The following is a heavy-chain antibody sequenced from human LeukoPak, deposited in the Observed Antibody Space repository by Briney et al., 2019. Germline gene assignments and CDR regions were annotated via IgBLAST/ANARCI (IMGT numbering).Heavy chain of an antibody. CDR1: GGSISSSSYY. Sequence: PSETLSLTCTVSGGSISSSSYYWGWIRQPPGKGLEWIGSIYYSGSTYYNPSLKSRVTISVDTSKNQFSLKLSSVTAADTAVYYCARSVTMIVGYYYYYMDVWGKGTTVTVSS. J-gene: IGHJ6*03. D-gene: IGHD3-22*01. V-gene: IGHV4-39*07. CDR2: IYYSGST. CDR3: ARSVTMIVGYYYYYMDV.